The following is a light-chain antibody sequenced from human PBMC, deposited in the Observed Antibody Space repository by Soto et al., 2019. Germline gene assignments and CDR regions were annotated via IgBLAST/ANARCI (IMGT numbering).Light chain of an antibody. Sequence: ETVMTQSPATLSVSPGERATLSCRASQSVNSNLVWYQQKPGQAPRLLIYGASARATGIPARFSGSGSGTEFTLTISRLXXXXXXXYYCQQYNNWPQTFGQGTKLEI. CDR2: GAS. V-gene: IGKV3-15*01. CDR3: QQYNNWPQT. J-gene: IGKJ2*01. CDR1: QSVNSN.